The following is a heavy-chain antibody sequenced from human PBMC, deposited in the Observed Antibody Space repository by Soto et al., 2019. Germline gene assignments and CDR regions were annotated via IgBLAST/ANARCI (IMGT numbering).Heavy chain of an antibody. CDR1: GFTFTSYA. CDR3: ARGGFGEVVAYFDY. CDR2: ISAYNDNT. J-gene: IGHJ4*02. Sequence: QVQLVQSGAEVKKPGASVKVSCRASGFTFTSYAISWVRQAPGQGLEWMGWISAYNDNTNYAQKLQGRVTRTTDTPTRAAYLELRSLGSDDTAVDYWARGGFGEVVAYFDYWGQGTLVTVSS. V-gene: IGHV1-18*01. D-gene: IGHD3-10*01.